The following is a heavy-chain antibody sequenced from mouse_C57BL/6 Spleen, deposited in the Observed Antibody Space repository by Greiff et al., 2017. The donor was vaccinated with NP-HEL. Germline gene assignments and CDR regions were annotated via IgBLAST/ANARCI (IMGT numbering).Heavy chain of an antibody. D-gene: IGHD2-1*01. J-gene: IGHJ4*01. CDR3: ARSNYDAMDY. CDR2: IWSGGST. Sequence: VQLQQSGPGLVQPSQCLSITCTVSGFSLTSYGVHWVRPSPGKGLEWLGVIWSGGSTDYNAAFISRLSISKDNSKSQVFFKMNSLQADDTAIYYCARSNYDAMDYWGQGTSVTVSS. V-gene: IGHV2-2*01. CDR1: GFSLTSYG.